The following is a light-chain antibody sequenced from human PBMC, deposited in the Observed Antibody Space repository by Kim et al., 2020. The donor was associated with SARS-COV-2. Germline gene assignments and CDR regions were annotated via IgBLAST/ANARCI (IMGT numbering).Light chain of an antibody. CDR1: SSNIENNY. CDR3: TTWDTSLHGVV. J-gene: IGLJ2*01. Sequence: GQKVTISCSGSSSNIENNYVSWYQQFPGTAPKLLIYDNNKRPSGIPDRFSGSKSGTSATLGITGLQTGDEADYYCTTWDTSLHGVVFGGGTQLTVL. CDR2: DNN. V-gene: IGLV1-51*01.